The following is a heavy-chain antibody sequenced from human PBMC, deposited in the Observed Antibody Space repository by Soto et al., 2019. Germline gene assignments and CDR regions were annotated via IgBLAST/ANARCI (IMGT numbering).Heavy chain of an antibody. J-gene: IGHJ5*02. D-gene: IGHD4-4*01. CDR3: AREVYSNYNWFDP. CDR1: GFTVSSNY. Sequence: GGSLRLSCAASGFTVSSNYMSWVRQAPGKGLEWVSVIYSGGSTYYADSVKGRFTISRDNSKNTPYLQMNSLRAEDTAVYYCAREVYSNYNWFDPWGQGTLVTVSS. CDR2: IYSGGST. V-gene: IGHV3-66*01.